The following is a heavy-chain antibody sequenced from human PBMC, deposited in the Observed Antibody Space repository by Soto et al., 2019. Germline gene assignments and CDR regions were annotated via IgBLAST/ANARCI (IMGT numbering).Heavy chain of an antibody. D-gene: IGHD2-2*02. CDR1: GFTFDTFA. Sequence: GGSLRLSCAASGFTFDTFAMSWVRQTPQRGLEWVSAISASGTGTLYTDSVKGRFTISRDDSKNTVYLQMDSLRAEDSAVYYCAKPAQWASTSCYRVWFDPWGQGTLVTVSS. V-gene: IGHV3-23*01. CDR2: ISASGTGT. CDR3: AKPAQWASTSCYRVWFDP. J-gene: IGHJ5*02.